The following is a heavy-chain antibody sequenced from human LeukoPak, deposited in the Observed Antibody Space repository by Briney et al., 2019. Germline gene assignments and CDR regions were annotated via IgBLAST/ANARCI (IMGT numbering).Heavy chain of an antibody. Sequence: ASVKVSCRASGYTFTTYVITWVRQAPGQGLEWLGWISTYNGKTNYAQKFQGRVTMTTDTSTSTAYMELRTLRSGDTAVYFCARVQVLIVPAAINYWGQGTLVTVSS. J-gene: IGHJ4*02. CDR2: ISTYNGKT. D-gene: IGHD2-2*01. CDR1: GYTFTTYV. V-gene: IGHV1-18*01. CDR3: ARVQVLIVPAAINY.